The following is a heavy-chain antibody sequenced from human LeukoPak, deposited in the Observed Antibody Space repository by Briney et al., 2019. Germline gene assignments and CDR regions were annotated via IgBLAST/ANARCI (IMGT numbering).Heavy chain of an antibody. CDR3: AREQSDSSGYYYAENFQH. J-gene: IGHJ1*01. V-gene: IGHV3-33*01. CDR2: IWYDGSNK. Sequence: GGSLRLSCAASGFTFSSYGMHWVRQAPGKGLEWVAVIWYDGSNKYYADSVKGRFTISRDNSKNTLYLQTNSLRAEDTAVYYCAREQSDSSGYYYAENFQHWGQGTLVTVSS. CDR1: GFTFSSYG. D-gene: IGHD3-22*01.